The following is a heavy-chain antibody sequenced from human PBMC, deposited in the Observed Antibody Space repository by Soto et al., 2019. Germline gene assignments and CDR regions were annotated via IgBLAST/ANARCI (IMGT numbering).Heavy chain of an antibody. J-gene: IGHJ3*02. D-gene: IGHD3-3*01. CDR3: ARIYDFWSGLYDAFDI. CDR1: EFTFSSYW. Sequence: GGSLRLSCAASEFTFSSYWMSWVRQAPGKGLEWVANIKQDGSEKYYVHSVKGRFTISRDNAKNSLYLQMNSLRAEDTAVYYCARIYDFWSGLYDAFDIWGQGTMVTVSS. V-gene: IGHV3-7*01. CDR2: IKQDGSEK.